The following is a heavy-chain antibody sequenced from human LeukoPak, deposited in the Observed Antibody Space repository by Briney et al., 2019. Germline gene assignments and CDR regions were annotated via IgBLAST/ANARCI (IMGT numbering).Heavy chain of an antibody. CDR1: GYTFTSYD. J-gene: IGHJ4*02. V-gene: IGHV1-8*01. CDR3: ARGKARDGYNYPGIFDY. D-gene: IGHD5-24*01. Sequence: ASVKVSCKASGYTFTSYDINWVRQATGQGLEWMGWMNPNSGNTGYAQKFQGRVTTTRNTSISTAYMELSSLRSEDTAVYYCARGKARDGYNYPGIFDYWGQGTLVTVSS. CDR2: MNPNSGNT.